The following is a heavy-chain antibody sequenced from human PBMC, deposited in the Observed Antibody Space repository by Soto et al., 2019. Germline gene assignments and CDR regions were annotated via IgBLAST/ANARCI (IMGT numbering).Heavy chain of an antibody. Sequence: ASVKVSCKASGYTFTNYGISWVRQAPGQGLEWMGWISAYNGNTNYAQKLQGRVTMTTDTSTSTAYMELRSLRSDDTAVYYCARVGLRYFDWLPHYFDYWGQGTLVTVS. D-gene: IGHD3-9*01. CDR1: GYTFTNYG. CDR2: ISAYNGNT. J-gene: IGHJ4*02. V-gene: IGHV1-18*01. CDR3: ARVGLRYFDWLPHYFDY.